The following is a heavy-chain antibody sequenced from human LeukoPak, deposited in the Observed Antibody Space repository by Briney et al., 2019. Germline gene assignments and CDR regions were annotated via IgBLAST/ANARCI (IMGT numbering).Heavy chain of an antibody. CDR2: IIPIFGTA. V-gene: IGHV1-69*13. J-gene: IGHJ5*02. CDR3: ARGGESYDILTGHTP. D-gene: IGHD3-9*01. Sequence: SVKVSCKASGGTFSSYALSWVRQAPGQGLEWMGGIIPIFGTANYAQKFQGRVTITADESTSTAYMELSSLRSEDTAVYYCARGGESYDILTGHTPWGQGTLVTVSS. CDR1: GGTFSSYA.